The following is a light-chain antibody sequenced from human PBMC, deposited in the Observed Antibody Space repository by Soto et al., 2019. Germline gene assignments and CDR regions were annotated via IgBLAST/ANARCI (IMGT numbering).Light chain of an antibody. V-gene: IGLV2-14*01. Sequence: QSALTQPASVSGSPGQSITISCTGTSSDIGGYNYVSWFQQQPGKAPKLMISDVSNRPSGVSNRFSGSKSGNTASLTISGLQADDEADYYCSSYTCGSTFYVFGTGTKLTVL. CDR3: SSYTCGSTFYV. CDR2: DVS. CDR1: SSDIGGYNY. J-gene: IGLJ1*01.